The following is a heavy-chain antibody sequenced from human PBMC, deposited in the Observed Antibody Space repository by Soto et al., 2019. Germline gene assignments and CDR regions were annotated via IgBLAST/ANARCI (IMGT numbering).Heavy chain of an antibody. D-gene: IGHD6-19*01. J-gene: IGHJ3*01. CDR3: ARDRAGTRTFPHNTFNL. CDR1: GFSFNVYY. CDR2: ISILGDST. Sequence: QEQLAESGGGLVKPGGSLRLSCAASGFSFNVYYMTWIRQTPGTGLEWVASISILGDSTYYADSVKGRFTISRDNVQSSLSLQMDTLRPDDTAVYYFARDRAGTRTFPHNTFNLWGQGTTVTVAS. V-gene: IGHV3-11*01.